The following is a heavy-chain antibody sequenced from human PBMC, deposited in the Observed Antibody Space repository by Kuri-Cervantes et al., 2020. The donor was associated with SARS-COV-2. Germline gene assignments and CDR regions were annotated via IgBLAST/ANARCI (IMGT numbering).Heavy chain of an antibody. J-gene: IGHJ6*02. Sequence: LSLTCAASGFSFRNYNMNWVRQAPGKGLEWVAVISYDGSNKYYADSVKGRFTISRDNSKNTLYLQMNSLRAEDTAVYYCAKDSAAPPNSSSWHYYYYGMDVWGQGTTVTVSS. D-gene: IGHD6-13*01. CDR1: GFSFRNYN. CDR3: AKDSAAPPNSSSWHYYYYGMDV. V-gene: IGHV3-30*18. CDR2: ISYDGSNK.